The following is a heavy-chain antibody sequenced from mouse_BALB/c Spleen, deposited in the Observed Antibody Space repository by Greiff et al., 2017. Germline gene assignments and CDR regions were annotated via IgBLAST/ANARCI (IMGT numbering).Heavy chain of an antibody. CDR2: ISSGSSTI. D-gene: IGHD1-1*01. CDR1: GFTFSSFG. V-gene: IGHV5-17*02. J-gene: IGHJ3*01. CDR3: ARPYYGSSYAWFAY. Sequence: EVQLVESGGGLVQPGGSRKLSCAASGFTFSSFGMHWVRQAPEKGLEWVAYISSGSSTIYYADTVKGRFTISRDNPKNTLFLQMTSLRSEDTAMYYCARPYYGSSYAWFAYWGQGTLVTVSA.